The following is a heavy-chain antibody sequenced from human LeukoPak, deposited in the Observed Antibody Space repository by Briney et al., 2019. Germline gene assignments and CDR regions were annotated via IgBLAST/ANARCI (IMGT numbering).Heavy chain of an antibody. CDR2: TNLDGSEK. V-gene: IGHV3-7*01. Sequence: GGSLRLSCAASGFTFSNYWMAWVRQAPGKGLEWVANTNLDGSEKDYVDSLKGRCTISRDDAKNSLYLQVNTLRAGDTAVYYCARDSEKSSSFAFDIWGQGTVVTVSS. CDR1: GFTFSNYW. D-gene: IGHD6-13*01. CDR3: ARDSEKSSSFAFDI. J-gene: IGHJ3*02.